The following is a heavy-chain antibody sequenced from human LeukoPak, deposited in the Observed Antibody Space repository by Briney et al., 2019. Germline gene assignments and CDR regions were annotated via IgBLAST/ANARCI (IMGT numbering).Heavy chain of an antibody. CDR3: ALHEDRSSEFDY. CDR1: GGTFSSYA. CDR2: IIPIFGQA. J-gene: IGHJ4*02. Sequence: ASVEVSCKASGGTFSSYAIIWVRQASGQGLEWMGGIIPIFGQANYAQKFQGRVTITTDESTSTAYMELSSLRSEDAAVYYCALHEDRSSEFDYWGQGTLVTVSS. D-gene: IGHD3-22*01. V-gene: IGHV1-69*05.